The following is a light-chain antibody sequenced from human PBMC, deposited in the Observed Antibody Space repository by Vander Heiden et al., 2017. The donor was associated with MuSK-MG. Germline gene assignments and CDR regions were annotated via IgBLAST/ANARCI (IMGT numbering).Light chain of an antibody. V-gene: IGKV2-24*01. CDR2: KIF. Sequence: DIVLTQTPLSSPVTLGQPASISCRSSQSLLHNDGNTYLSWLHQRPGQPPRLLIYKIFNRGSGVPDRFRGSGAGTDFTLKISRVEAEDVGVYYCRQAKQFPFTFGHGTKVDIK. J-gene: IGKJ3*01. CDR3: RQAKQFPFT. CDR1: QSLLHNDGNTY.